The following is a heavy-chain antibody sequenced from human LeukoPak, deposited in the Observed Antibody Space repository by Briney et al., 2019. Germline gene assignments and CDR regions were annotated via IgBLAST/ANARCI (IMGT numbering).Heavy chain of an antibody. CDR2: IYHSGST. CDR1: GYSISSGYY. Sequence: SETLSLTCTVSGYSISSGYYWGWIRQPPGKGLEWIGSIYHSGSTYYNPSLKSRVTISVDTFKNQFSLNLSSVTAADTAVYYCARQSRWGRYFDWLPEWAFDYWGQGTLVTVSS. J-gene: IGHJ4*02. V-gene: IGHV4-38-2*02. D-gene: IGHD3-9*01. CDR3: ARQSRWGRYFDWLPEWAFDY.